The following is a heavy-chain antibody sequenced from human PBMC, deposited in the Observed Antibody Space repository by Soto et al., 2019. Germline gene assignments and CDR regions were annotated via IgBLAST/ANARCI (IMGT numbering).Heavy chain of an antibody. CDR2: INHSGST. J-gene: IGHJ6*02. D-gene: IGHD2-2*02. Sequence: SETLSLTCAVYGGSFSGYYWSWIRQPPGKGLEWIGEINHSGSTNYNPSLKSRVTISVDTSKNQFSLKLSSVTAADTAVYYCARGRGKSVTAAIYYYYGMDVWGQGTPVTV. CDR3: ARGRGKSVTAAIYYYYGMDV. V-gene: IGHV4-34*01. CDR1: GGSFSGYY.